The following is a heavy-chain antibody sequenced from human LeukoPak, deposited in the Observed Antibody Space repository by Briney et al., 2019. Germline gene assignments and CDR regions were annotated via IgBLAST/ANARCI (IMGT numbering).Heavy chain of an antibody. V-gene: IGHV1-18*01. D-gene: IGHD2-2*01. J-gene: IGHJ4*02. CDR3: ARSRYSSTSCYGDLDY. Sequence: ASVKVSCKASGYTFTSYGISWVRQAPGQGLEWMGWISAYNGNTNYAQKLQGRVTMTTDTSTSTAYMELGSLRSDDTAVYYCARSRYSSTSCYGDLDYWGQGTLVTVSS. CDR1: GYTFTSYG. CDR2: ISAYNGNT.